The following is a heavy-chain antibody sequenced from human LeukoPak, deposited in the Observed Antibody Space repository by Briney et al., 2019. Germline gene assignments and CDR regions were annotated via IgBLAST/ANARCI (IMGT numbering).Heavy chain of an antibody. Sequence: PSETLSLTCTVSGGSISSYYWSWIRQPPGKGLEWIGYIYYSGSTNYNPSLKRRVTISVDTSKNQFSLKLSSVTAADTAVYYFARDPDITGSLYFDYWGQGTLVTVSS. CDR2: IYYSGST. CDR3: ARDPDITGSLYFDY. V-gene: IGHV4-59*01. D-gene: IGHD1-14*01. CDR1: GGSISSYY. J-gene: IGHJ4*02.